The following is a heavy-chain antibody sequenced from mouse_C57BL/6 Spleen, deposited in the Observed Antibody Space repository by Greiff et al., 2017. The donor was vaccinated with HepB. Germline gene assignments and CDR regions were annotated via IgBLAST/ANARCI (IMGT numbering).Heavy chain of an antibody. J-gene: IGHJ2*01. D-gene: IGHD4-1*01. CDR3: ARVTGTLYFDY. Sequence: QVQLKESGPELVKPGASVKLSCKASGYTFTSYDINWVKQRPGQGLEWIGWIYPRDGSTKYNEKFKGKATLTVDTSSSTAYMELHSLTSEDSAVYFCARVTGTLYFDYWGQGTTLTVSS. CDR2: IYPRDGST. V-gene: IGHV1-85*01. CDR1: GYTFTSYD.